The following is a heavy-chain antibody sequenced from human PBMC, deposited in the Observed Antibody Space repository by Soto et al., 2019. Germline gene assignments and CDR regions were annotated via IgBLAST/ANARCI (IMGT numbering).Heavy chain of an antibody. J-gene: IGHJ4*02. CDR1: GGPISSRGYF. CDR3: TRGGDAYKNGH. V-gene: IGHV4-61*08. Sequence: SETLSLTCTVSGGPISSRGYFWSWIRQHPGKGLEWIGYIYYSGSTNYNPSLKSRVTMSVDTSKNQFSLKLTSVNAADMAVYYCTRGGDAYKNGHWGQGTLVTVS. D-gene: IGHD2-21*01. CDR2: IYYSGST.